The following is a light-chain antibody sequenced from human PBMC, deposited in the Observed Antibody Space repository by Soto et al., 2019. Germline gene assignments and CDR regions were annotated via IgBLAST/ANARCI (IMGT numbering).Light chain of an antibody. V-gene: IGKV1-5*03. Sequence: DIQMTQSPSTLSASVGDRVTITCRASQSISSWLAWYQQNPGKAPKLLIYEASSLESVVPSRFSGSGSGTEFTLTISSLQPDDFATYYCQQYKSYSRTFGQGTKVEIK. J-gene: IGKJ1*01. CDR3: QQYKSYSRT. CDR2: EAS. CDR1: QSISSW.